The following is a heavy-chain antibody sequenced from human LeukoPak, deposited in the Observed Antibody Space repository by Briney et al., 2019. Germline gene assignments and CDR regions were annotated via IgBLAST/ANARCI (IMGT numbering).Heavy chain of an antibody. CDR1: GYTFTSYD. CDR2: MNPNSGNT. J-gene: IGHJ5*02. CDR3: ARAYDFWSGYYHPRFDP. Sequence: APVKVSCKASGYTFTSYDINWVRQATGQGLEWMGWMNPNSGNTGYAQKFQGRVTITRNTSISTAYMELSSLRSEDTAVYYCARAYDFWSGYYHPRFDPWGQGTLVTVSS. D-gene: IGHD3-3*01. V-gene: IGHV1-8*03.